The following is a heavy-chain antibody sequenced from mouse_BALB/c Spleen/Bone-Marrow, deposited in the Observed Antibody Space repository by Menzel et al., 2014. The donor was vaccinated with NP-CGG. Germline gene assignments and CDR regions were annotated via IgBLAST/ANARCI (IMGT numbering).Heavy chain of an antibody. Sequence: VQLVESAGELARPGASVKMSCKASGYTFTSNTIQWVKQRPGQGLEWIGYINPTRGYTDYNQKFKDKTTLTADKSSSTAYMQLSSLTSEDSAVYYCAREATYYAYFDCWGQGTILTVSS. CDR1: GYTFTSNT. J-gene: IGHJ2*01. CDR3: AREATYYAYFDC. CDR2: INPTRGYT. D-gene: IGHD1-1*01. V-gene: IGHV1-4*02.